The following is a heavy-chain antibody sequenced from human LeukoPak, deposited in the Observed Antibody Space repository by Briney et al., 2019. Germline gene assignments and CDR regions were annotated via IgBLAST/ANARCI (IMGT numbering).Heavy chain of an antibody. CDR3: VRRFDY. CDR2: ISSSGTTI. Sequence: QTGGSLRLSCAASGFTFSSYEMNWVRQAPGKGLEWVSYISSSGTTIYYADSLKGRFTISRDDAKNSLYLQMNSLRAEDTAVYYCVRRFDYWGQGTQVTVPS. CDR1: GFTFSSYE. V-gene: IGHV3-48*03. J-gene: IGHJ4*02.